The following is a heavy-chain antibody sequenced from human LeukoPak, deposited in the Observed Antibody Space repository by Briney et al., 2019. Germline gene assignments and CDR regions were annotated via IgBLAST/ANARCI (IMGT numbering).Heavy chain of an antibody. Sequence: GESLKISCKASGYIFTNCRVAWVRQMPGKGLEWVGIIYPGDSETTYSPSFQGHVTISVDKSLTTAYLQWNTLKASDTAMYYCARLDEGFYYDAVGFNFWGQGTLIAVSS. CDR1: GYIFTNCR. V-gene: IGHV5-51*01. CDR2: IYPGDSET. D-gene: IGHD3-16*01. J-gene: IGHJ4*02. CDR3: ARLDEGFYYDAVGFNF.